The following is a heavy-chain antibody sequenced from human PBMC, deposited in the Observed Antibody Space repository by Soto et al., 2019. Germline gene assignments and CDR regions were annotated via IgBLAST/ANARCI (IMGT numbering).Heavy chain of an antibody. D-gene: IGHD3-10*01. Sequence: PGGSLRLSCAASGFTFSSYGMHWVRQAPGKGLEWVAVISYDGSNKYYADSVKGRFTISRDNSKNTLYLQMNSLRAEDTAVYYCAKDLPTMVRGVIIDRYYYGMDVWGQGTTVTVSS. V-gene: IGHV3-30*18. CDR1: GFTFSSYG. J-gene: IGHJ6*02. CDR3: AKDLPTMVRGVIIDRYYYGMDV. CDR2: ISYDGSNK.